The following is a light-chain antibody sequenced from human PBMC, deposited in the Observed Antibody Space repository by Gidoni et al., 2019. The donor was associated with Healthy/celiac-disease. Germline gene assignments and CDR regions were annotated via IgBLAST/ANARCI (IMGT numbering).Light chain of an antibody. Sequence: DIQMTQSPSSLSASVGDRVTITCRASQSISSYLNWYQQKPGKAPTLLIYAASSLQSGVPSRFSGSGSGTDFTLTISSLQPEDFATYYCQQSYSTPWTFGQGTKVEIK. CDR2: AAS. V-gene: IGKV1-39*01. J-gene: IGKJ1*01. CDR1: QSISSY. CDR3: QQSYSTPWT.